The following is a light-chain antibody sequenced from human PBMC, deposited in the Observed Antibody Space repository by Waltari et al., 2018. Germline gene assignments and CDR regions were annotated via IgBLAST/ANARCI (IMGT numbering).Light chain of an antibody. CDR3: TSYAGINNLV. V-gene: IGLV2-8*01. CDR2: EVN. J-gene: IGLJ1*01. CDR1: SNDVAGYNY. Sequence: QSAMTQPPSASGSPGQTVTISCTGTSNDVAGYNYVYWYQQYPGKVPKLLIYEVNKRPSFVPYRFSTSNSGNTASLTVSGPQAEYDATYYCTSYAGINNLVFGTGTKVTVL.